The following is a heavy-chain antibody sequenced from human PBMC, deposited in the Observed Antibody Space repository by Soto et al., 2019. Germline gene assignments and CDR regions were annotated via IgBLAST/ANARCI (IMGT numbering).Heavy chain of an antibody. CDR3: AKPFYYGSAGYFNGDF. J-gene: IGHJ4*02. D-gene: IGHD3-10*01. CDR1: GFTFSSYA. CDR2: ISGSGGST. Sequence: EVQLLESGGGLVQPGGSLRLSCAASGFTFSSYAMSWVRQAPGKGLEWVSAISGSGGSTYYADSVKGRFTISRDNSKNTLYLQMSSLRAEDSALYSCAKPFYYGSAGYFNGDFWGQGTLVTVSS. V-gene: IGHV3-23*01.